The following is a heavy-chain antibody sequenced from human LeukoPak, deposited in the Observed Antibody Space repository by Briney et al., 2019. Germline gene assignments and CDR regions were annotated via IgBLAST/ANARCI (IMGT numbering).Heavy chain of an antibody. D-gene: IGHD3-9*01. Sequence: GGSLRLSCAASGFTFSSYWMHWVRQAPGKGLVWVSRINSDGSSTSYADSVKGRFTISRDNAKNTLYLQMNSLRTEDTAVYYCAKGEYDILTGYPPGYYYYGMDVWGKGTTVTVSS. CDR3: AKGEYDILTGYPPGYYYYGMDV. CDR2: INSDGSST. J-gene: IGHJ6*04. CDR1: GFTFSSYW. V-gene: IGHV3-74*01.